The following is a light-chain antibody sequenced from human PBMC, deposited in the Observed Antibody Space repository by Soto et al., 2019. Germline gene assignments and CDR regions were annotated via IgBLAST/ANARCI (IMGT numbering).Light chain of an antibody. V-gene: IGKV1-9*01. Sequence: IQLTQSPSSLSASVGDSVTITCRASQGIITYLAWYQQKPGKAPNLLIYGSSTLQSGVPLRFSGSGSGTDFTLTFNSLQAEDFATYYGQQTRSYPSTFGGGTKVDIK. CDR1: QGIITY. CDR3: QQTRSYPST. CDR2: GSS. J-gene: IGKJ4*01.